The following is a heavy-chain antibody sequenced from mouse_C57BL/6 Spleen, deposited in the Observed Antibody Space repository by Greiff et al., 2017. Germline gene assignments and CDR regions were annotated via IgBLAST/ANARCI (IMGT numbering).Heavy chain of an antibody. J-gene: IGHJ2*01. D-gene: IGHD4-1*01. CDR3: ARHDAENCYFAY. CDR2: IYPGSGSI. Sequence: QVQLQQSGAELVKPGASVKLSCKASGYTFTRYCIHWVKQRPGQGLEWIGWIYPGSGSIKYNQNFKAKATLTADTSSSTVYMQLSSLTSDDSAVYFCARHDAENCYFAYWGQGTTLTVSS. CDR1: GYTFTRYC. V-gene: IGHV1-62-2*01.